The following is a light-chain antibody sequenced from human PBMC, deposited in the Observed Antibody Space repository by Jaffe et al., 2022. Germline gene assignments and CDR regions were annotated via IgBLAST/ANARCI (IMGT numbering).Light chain of an antibody. CDR3: QQYGSFPLT. Sequence: EIVMTQSPGTLSMSPGERATLSCRASQSVTSNYVAWYQQKPGQAPRFLMYNVSIRGAGIPDRFRGSGSATDFSLTITRLEPEDSAVYYCQQYGSFPLTFGGGTKVEIK. V-gene: IGKV3-20*01. J-gene: IGKJ4*01. CDR2: NVS. CDR1: QSVTSNY.